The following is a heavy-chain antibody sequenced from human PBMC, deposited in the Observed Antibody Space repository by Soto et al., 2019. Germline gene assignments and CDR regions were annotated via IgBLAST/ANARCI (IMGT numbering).Heavy chain of an antibody. V-gene: IGHV3-30-3*01. D-gene: IGHD6-25*01. Sequence: QVQLVESGGDVVQPGRSLRLSCAVSGFTFNNYVRHWVRQAPGKGLEWVAVTASDGNKIYADSVKDRFTISRDSPNNKVNLEMNSLRSEDTAVYYCAREDESSVYAGTFRHWGQGTLVTVSP. J-gene: IGHJ1*01. CDR3: AREDESSVYAGTFRH. CDR2: TASDGNK. CDR1: GFTFNNYV.